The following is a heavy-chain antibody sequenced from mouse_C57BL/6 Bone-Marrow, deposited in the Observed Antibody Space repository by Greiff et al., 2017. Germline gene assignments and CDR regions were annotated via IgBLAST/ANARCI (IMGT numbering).Heavy chain of an antibody. D-gene: IGHD1-1*01. Sequence: QVQLQQPGAELVKPGASVKLSCKASGYTFTSYWMHWVKQRPGRGLEWIGRIEPNSGGTKYNEKFKSKATLTVDKPSSPAYMQLSSLTSEDSAVYYCARAPLRYYFDYWGQGTTLTVSS. CDR1: GYTFTSYW. J-gene: IGHJ2*01. CDR3: ARAPLRYYFDY. V-gene: IGHV1-72*01. CDR2: IEPNSGGT.